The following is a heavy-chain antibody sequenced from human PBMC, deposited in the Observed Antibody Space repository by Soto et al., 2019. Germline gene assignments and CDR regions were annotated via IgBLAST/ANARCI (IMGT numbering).Heavy chain of an antibody. CDR3: ARRYGVYFDY. CDR2: IYHSGST. CDR1: GGSISSNW. Sequence: ETLSLTCTVSGGSISSNWWSWVRQPPGKGLEWIGEIYHSGSTNYNPSLKSRVTISVDKSKNQFSLKLSSVTAADTAVYYCARRYGVYFDYWGQGTLVTVSS. V-gene: IGHV4-4*02. D-gene: IGHD4-17*01. J-gene: IGHJ4*02.